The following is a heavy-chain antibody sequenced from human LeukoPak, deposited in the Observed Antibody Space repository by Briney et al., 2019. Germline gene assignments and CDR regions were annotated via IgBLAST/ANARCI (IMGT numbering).Heavy chain of an antibody. V-gene: IGHV3-7*01. CDR2: IKQDGSEK. CDR1: GFTFSSYW. Sequence: GGSLRLSRAASGFTFSSYWMSWVRQAPGKGLEWVANIKQDGSEKYYVDSVKGRFTISRDNARNSLYLQMNSLRAEDTAVYYCARDWLWYYYDSSGSQRADAFDIWGQGTMVTVSS. D-gene: IGHD3-22*01. CDR3: ARDWLWYYYDSSGSQRADAFDI. J-gene: IGHJ3*02.